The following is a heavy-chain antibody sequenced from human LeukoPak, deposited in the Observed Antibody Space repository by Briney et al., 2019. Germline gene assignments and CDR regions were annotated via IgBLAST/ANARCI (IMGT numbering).Heavy chain of an antibody. D-gene: IGHD4-23*01. J-gene: IGHJ6*03. CDR1: GFTFSSYA. V-gene: IGHV3-30-3*01. CDR3: ARGLRAYGGNFDYYYYMDV. CDR2: ISYDGSNK. Sequence: HPGGSLRLSCAASGFTFSSYAMHWVRQAPGKGLEWVAVISYDGSNKYYADSVKGRFTISRDNSKNTLYLQMNSLRAEDTAVYYCARGLRAYGGNFDYYYYMDVWGKGTTVTVSS.